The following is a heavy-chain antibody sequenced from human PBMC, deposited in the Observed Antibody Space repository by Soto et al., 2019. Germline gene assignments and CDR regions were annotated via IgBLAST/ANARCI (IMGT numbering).Heavy chain of an antibody. V-gene: IGHV4-30-4*08. J-gene: IGHJ6*02. D-gene: IGHD1-1*01. CDR1: GDSISRADYY. Sequence: PSETLSLTCTVSGDSISRADYYWSWIRQTPWKGLEWIGHIFYSGTTYYNPSLKSRLTISVDTSKNHFSLRLTSVTAADTAVYYCARDLWVEPELYYYGMDVWGQGTTVTVSS. CDR3: ARDLWVEPELYYYGMDV. CDR2: IFYSGTT.